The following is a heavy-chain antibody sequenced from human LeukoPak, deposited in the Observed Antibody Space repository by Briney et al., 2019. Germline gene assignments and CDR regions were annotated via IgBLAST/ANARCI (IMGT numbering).Heavy chain of an antibody. CDR3: ARGGILVVVVPAAMGWFDP. Sequence: PSETLSLTCTVYGGSFSGYYWSWIRQPPGKGLEWIGEITLSGNTYYNPSLKSRVTMSVATSTNQFSLQLSSVTAADTAVYYCARGGILVVVVPAAMGWFDPWGQGTLVTVSS. CDR1: GGSFSGYY. J-gene: IGHJ5*02. V-gene: IGHV4-34*01. CDR2: ITLSGNT. D-gene: IGHD2-2*01.